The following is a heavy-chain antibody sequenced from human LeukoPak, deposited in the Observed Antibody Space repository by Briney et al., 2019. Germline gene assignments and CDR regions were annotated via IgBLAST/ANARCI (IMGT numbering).Heavy chain of an antibody. V-gene: IGHV3-64*01. D-gene: IGHD2-15*01. CDR3: AREYCSGGRCQYYFDY. CDR2: ISSDGGSP. Sequence: EGSLRLSCAASGFTFSSYAKHWVRQAPGKGLEYFSGISSDGGSPFHVNSVKGRFTISRDNSKDTLYLQMGSLRAEDMAVYYCAREYCSGGRCQYYFDYWGQGTLVTVSS. CDR1: GFTFSSYA. J-gene: IGHJ4*02.